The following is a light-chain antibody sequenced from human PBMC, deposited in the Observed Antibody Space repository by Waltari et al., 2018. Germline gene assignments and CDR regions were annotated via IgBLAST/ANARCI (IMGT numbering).Light chain of an antibody. CDR2: DVS. V-gene: IGLV2-18*02. Sequence: QAALTQPPSVSKSLGQSVTISCTGTSSDVGGYNDVSWYQQHPGTAPRLLIYDVSKRPSGGSVRFSGSKSGNTASLTISGLQAEDEADYYCFSYRSGSTWVFGGGTRLTVL. J-gene: IGLJ2*01. CDR1: SSDVGGYND. CDR3: FSYRSGSTWV.